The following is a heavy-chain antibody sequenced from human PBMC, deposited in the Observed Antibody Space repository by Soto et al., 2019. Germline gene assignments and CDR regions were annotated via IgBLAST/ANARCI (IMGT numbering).Heavy chain of an antibody. Sequence: EAQLVESGGGLVQLGGSLRLSCAASGFTFSGYWMHWVRQAPERGLVWVSRINGDGTTTHYADSVKGRFTISRDNAKNTLYLQMNSLRAEDTAVYSCVRSREGYNLVADYWGQGTLVTVSS. V-gene: IGHV3-74*01. CDR3: VRSREGYNLVADY. CDR2: INGDGTTT. J-gene: IGHJ4*02. D-gene: IGHD5-12*01. CDR1: GFTFSGYW.